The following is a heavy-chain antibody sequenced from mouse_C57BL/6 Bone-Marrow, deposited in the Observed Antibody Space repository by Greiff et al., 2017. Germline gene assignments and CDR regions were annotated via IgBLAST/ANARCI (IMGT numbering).Heavy chain of an antibody. Sequence: VQLQQSGAELARPGASVKMSCKASGYTFTSYTMHWVNQRPGQGLEWIGYINPSSGYPKYNQKFKDKATLTADKSSSQAYMQLSSLTSEDSAVYYFASYAMDYGGQGTSVTVSS. CDR3: ASYAMDY. V-gene: IGHV1-4*01. CDR1: GYTFTSYT. CDR2: INPSSGYP. J-gene: IGHJ4*01.